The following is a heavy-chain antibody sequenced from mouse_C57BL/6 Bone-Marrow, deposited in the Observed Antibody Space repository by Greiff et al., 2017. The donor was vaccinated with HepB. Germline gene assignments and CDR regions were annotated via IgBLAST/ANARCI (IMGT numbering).Heavy chain of an antibody. V-gene: IGHV14-3*01. Sequence: EVQLQQSVAELVRPGASVKLSCTASGYNITNNYMHWVKQRPEQGLEWIGRIDPADGNTKYAQKFQGKATLTADTSSNTAYLQLSSLTSEDTAIYYCAIYYSNTAMDYWGQGTSVTVSS. J-gene: IGHJ4*01. CDR3: AIYYSNTAMDY. CDR1: GYNITNNY. D-gene: IGHD2-5*01. CDR2: IDPADGNT.